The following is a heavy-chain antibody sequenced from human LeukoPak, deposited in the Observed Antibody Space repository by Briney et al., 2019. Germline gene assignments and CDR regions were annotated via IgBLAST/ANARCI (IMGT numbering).Heavy chain of an antibody. D-gene: IGHD3-22*01. V-gene: IGHV4-59*12. J-gene: IGHJ4*02. CDR2: IYYTGST. CDR1: GGSISTYY. CDR3: ARDSGYYYDSSGYYSFDY. Sequence: SETLSLTCTVSGGSISTYYWSWIRQPPGKGLEWIGYIYYTGSTSYNPSLKSRVTMSLDASKNQFYLELNSVTAADTAVYYCARDSGYYYDSSGYYSFDYWGQGTLVTVSS.